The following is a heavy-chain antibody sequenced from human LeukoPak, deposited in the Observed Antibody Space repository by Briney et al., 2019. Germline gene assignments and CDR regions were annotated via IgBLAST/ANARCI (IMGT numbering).Heavy chain of an antibody. J-gene: IGHJ4*02. CDR3: ARDFNPGGNRTPFDY. CDR2: ISAYNGNT. Sequence: ASVKVSCKPSGYTFTIFGISRVRQAPRQGREWMGWISAYNGNTNYTQKLQGRVTMTTDTSTSTAYMEPRSLRPDDPAVYYCARDFNPGGNRTPFDYWGQGTLVTVPS. D-gene: IGHD2/OR15-2a*01. V-gene: IGHV1-18*01. CDR1: GYTFTIFG.